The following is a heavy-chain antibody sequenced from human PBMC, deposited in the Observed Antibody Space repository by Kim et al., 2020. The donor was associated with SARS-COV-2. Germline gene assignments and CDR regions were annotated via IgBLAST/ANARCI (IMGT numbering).Heavy chain of an antibody. Sequence: GGSLRLSCAASGFTFDDYAMHRVRQAPGKGLEWVSGISWNSGSIGYADSVKGRFTISRDNAKNSLYLQMNSLRAEDTALYYCAKDRGGYGGWSYYYGMDVWGQGTTVTVSS. D-gene: IGHD6-19*01. J-gene: IGHJ6*02. V-gene: IGHV3-9*01. CDR1: GFTFDDYA. CDR2: ISWNSGSI. CDR3: AKDRGGYGGWSYYYGMDV.